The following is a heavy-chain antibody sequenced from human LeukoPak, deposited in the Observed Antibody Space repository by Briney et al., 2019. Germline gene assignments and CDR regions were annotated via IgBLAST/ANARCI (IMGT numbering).Heavy chain of an antibody. Sequence: SETLSLTCGVYGGSFSGYYWSWIRQPPGKGLEWIGEIDHSGSTNYNPSLKSRVTMSVDTSKNQFSLKLSSVTAADTAVYYCARASRVTAPHNWFDPWGQGTLVTVSS. D-gene: IGHD2-21*02. CDR2: IDHSGST. J-gene: IGHJ5*02. CDR3: ARASRVTAPHNWFDP. V-gene: IGHV4-34*01. CDR1: GGSFSGYY.